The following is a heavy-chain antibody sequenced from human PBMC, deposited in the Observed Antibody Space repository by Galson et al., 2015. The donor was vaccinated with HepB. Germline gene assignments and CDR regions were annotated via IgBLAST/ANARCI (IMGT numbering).Heavy chain of an antibody. CDR2: IIPILGIA. CDR1: GGTFSSYT. V-gene: IGHV1-69*02. Sequence: SVKVSCKASGGTFSSYTISWVRQAPGQGLEWMGRIIPILGIANYAQKFQGRVTITADKSTSTAYMELSSLRSEDTAVYYCARSMVRGVILVYYFDYWGQGTRVTVSS. J-gene: IGHJ4*02. D-gene: IGHD3-10*01. CDR3: ARSMVRGVILVYYFDY.